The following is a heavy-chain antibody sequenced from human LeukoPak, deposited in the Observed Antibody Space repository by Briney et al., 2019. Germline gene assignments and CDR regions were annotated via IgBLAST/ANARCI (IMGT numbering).Heavy chain of an antibody. CDR1: GFTFSSYG. Sequence: LSGGSLRLSCAASGFTFSSYGMHWVRQAPCKGLEWVAVISYDGSNKYYADSVKGRFTTSRDNSKNTLYLQMNSLRAEDTAVYYCAKGSGYSGYGYFDYWGQGTLVTVSS. J-gene: IGHJ4*02. V-gene: IGHV3-30*18. CDR2: ISYDGSNK. D-gene: IGHD5-12*01. CDR3: AKGSGYSGYGYFDY.